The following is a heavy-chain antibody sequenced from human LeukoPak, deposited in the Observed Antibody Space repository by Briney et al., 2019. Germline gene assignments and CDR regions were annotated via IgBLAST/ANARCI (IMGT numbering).Heavy chain of an antibody. Sequence: GGSLRLSCAASGFTFSNYGMHWVRQAPGKGLEWVAVIWSGGTDKYYADSVKGRFTVSRDNSKNTLYLQMNSLRAEDTSVYYCGKRLTSWELEYWGQGTLVTVSS. D-gene: IGHD1-26*01. CDR1: GFTFSNYG. V-gene: IGHV3-30*02. CDR3: GKRLTSWELEY. CDR2: IWSGGTDK. J-gene: IGHJ4*02.